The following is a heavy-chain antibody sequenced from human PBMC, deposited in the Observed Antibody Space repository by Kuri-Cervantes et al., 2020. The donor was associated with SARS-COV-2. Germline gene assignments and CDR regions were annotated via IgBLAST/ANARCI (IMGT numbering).Heavy chain of an antibody. J-gene: IGHJ4*02. CDR1: GFTFGDYF. Sequence: GGSLRLSCAASGFTFGDYFMSWIRQAPGQGLEWVSYISKTGSYANYVDSVRGRFTISRDNAKNSLYLQMNSLRAEDTAVYYCAKVRVARYTYGYGFDYWGQGTLVTVSS. CDR3: AKVRVARYTYGYGFDY. CDR2: ISKTGSYA. V-gene: IGHV3-11*06. D-gene: IGHD5-18*01.